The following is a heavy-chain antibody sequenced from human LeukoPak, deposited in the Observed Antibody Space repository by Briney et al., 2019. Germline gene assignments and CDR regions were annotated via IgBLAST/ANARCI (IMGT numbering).Heavy chain of an antibody. V-gene: IGHV3-21*01. CDR1: GFTFSSYS. CDR2: ISSSSSYI. D-gene: IGHD2-2*01. J-gene: IGHJ4*02. CDR3: ARDSLPAAIGIFDY. Sequence: SGGSLRLSCAASGFTFSSYSMNWVRQAPGKGLEWVSSISSSSSYIYYADSVKGRFTISRDNAKNSLYLQMSSLRAEDTAVYYCARDSLPAAIGIFDYWGQGTLVTVSS.